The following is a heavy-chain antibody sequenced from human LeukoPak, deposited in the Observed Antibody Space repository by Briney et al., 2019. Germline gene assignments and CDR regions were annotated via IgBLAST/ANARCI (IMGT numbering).Heavy chain of an antibody. CDR1: GFTFSSYW. D-gene: IGHD5-18*01. Sequence: GGSLRLSCAASGFTFSSYWMNWVRQAPGKGPEWVVNIKQDGSEKYYVDSVKGRFTISTDNAKNSLYLQMNSLRAEDTAVYYCARRPDTTKNYGMDVWGQGTTVTVSS. V-gene: IGHV3-7*05. CDR2: IKQDGSEK. CDR3: ARRPDTTKNYGMDV. J-gene: IGHJ6*02.